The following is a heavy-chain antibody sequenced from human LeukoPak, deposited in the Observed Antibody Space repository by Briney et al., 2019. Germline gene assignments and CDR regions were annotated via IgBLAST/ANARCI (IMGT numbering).Heavy chain of an antibody. D-gene: IGHD3-22*01. Sequence: PGGSLRLSCAASGFTFDDYAMHWVRQAPGKGLEWVSGISWNSGSIGYADSVKGRFTISRDNAKNSLYPQMNSLRAEDTAVYYCAREFTYYYDSSGSGAFDIWGQGTMVTVSS. CDR3: AREFTYYYDSSGSGAFDI. J-gene: IGHJ3*02. V-gene: IGHV3-9*01. CDR2: ISWNSGSI. CDR1: GFTFDDYA.